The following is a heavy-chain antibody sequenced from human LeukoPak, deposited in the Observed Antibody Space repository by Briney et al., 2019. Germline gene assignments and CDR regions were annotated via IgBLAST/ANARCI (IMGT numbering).Heavy chain of an antibody. V-gene: IGHV4-59*01. J-gene: IGHJ6*03. CDR2: IYYSGST. D-gene: IGHD6-19*01. Sequence: SETLSLTCTVSGGSISGYYWSWIRQPPGKGLEWIGYIYYSGSTNYNPSLKSRVTISVDTSKNQFSLNLNSVTAADTAEYYCARAPGSAYYPCYYMDVWGKGTTVTVSS. CDR3: ARAPGSAYYPCYYMDV. CDR1: GGSISGYY.